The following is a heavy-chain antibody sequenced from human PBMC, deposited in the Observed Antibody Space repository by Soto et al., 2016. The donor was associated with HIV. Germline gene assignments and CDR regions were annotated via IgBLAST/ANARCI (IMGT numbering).Heavy chain of an antibody. CDR3: ARSPGVYGDFDS. Sequence: QVQLVQSGAEVKKPGSSVKVSCKASGDTFTIHGINWVRQAPGQGLEWMGGIIPMFGSVNYAQKFQGRVTFTADDSRTTAYMEVRSLRSEDTAVYYCARSPGVYGDFDSWGQGTLVTISS. J-gene: IGHJ4*02. CDR1: GDTFTIHG. CDR2: IIPMFGSV. V-gene: IGHV1-69*13. D-gene: IGHD4-17*01.